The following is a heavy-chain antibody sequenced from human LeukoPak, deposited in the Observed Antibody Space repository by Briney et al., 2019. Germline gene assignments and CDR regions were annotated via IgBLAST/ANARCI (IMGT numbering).Heavy chain of an antibody. CDR1: GFTFSNYA. CDR3: ARAVGPQLVFDY. CDR2: ISYDGNNK. J-gene: IGHJ4*02. Sequence: PGGSLRLSCAASGFTFSNYAMHWVRQAPGKGLEWVALISYDGNNKYYADSVKGRFTISRDNSNNTLSLQVNSLRAEDTAVYYCARAVGPQLVFDYWGQGTLVTVSS. V-gene: IGHV3-30-3*01. D-gene: IGHD6-13*01.